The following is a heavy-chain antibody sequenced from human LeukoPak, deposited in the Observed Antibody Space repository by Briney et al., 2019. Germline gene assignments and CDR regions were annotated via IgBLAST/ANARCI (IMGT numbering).Heavy chain of an antibody. CDR2: IGTDT. CDR3: SKDASPGNSIWDYFAN. Sequence: GGSLRLSCAASGFTFSSYAMSWVRQAPGKRLEWVSSIGTDTHYADSVKGRLTVSRDNSKNTLYLQLNSLRAEDSAVYYCSKDASPGNSIWDYFANWVQGTLVSVSS. J-gene: IGHJ4*02. CDR1: GFTFSSYA. V-gene: IGHV3-23*01. D-gene: IGHD7-27*01.